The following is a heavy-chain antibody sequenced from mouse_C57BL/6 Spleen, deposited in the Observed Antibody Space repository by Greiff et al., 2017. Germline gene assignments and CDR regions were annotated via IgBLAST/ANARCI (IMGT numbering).Heavy chain of an antibody. J-gene: IGHJ4*01. D-gene: IGHD2-5*01. CDR1: GFSLTSYG. Sequence: QVQLKESGPGLVQPSQSLSITCTVSGFSLTSYGVHWVRQSPGKGLEWLGVIWSGGSTDYNAAFISRLSISKDNSKSQVFFKMNSLQADDTAIYYCARKDYSNYVYAMDYWGQGTSVTVSS. CDR2: IWSGGST. V-gene: IGHV2-2*01. CDR3: ARKDYSNYVYAMDY.